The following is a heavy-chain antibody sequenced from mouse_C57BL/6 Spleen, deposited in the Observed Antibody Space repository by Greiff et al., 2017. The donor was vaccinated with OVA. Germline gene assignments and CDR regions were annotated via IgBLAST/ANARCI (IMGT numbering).Heavy chain of an antibody. Sequence: DVKLVESGGGLVQPGGSLSLSCAASGFTFTDYYMSWVRQPPGKALEWLGFIRNKANGYTTEYSASVKGRFTISRDNSQSMLYLQINALRAEDSATYYCANADQFDYWGQGTTLTDSS. J-gene: IGHJ2*01. CDR1: GFTFTDYY. CDR2: IRNKANGYTT. V-gene: IGHV7-3*01. CDR3: ANADQFDY.